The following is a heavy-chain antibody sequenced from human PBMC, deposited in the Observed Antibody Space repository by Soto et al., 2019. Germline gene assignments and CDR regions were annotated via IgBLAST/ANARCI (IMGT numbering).Heavy chain of an antibody. J-gene: IGHJ5*02. Sequence: ASVKVSCKASGYTFTGYYMHWVRQAPGQGLEWMGWINPNSGGTNYAQKFQGRVTMTRDTSISTAYMELSRLRSDDTAGYYCARDSSITMVRGVIIIDWFDPWGQGTLVTVSS. CDR1: GYTFTGYY. CDR2: INPNSGGT. CDR3: ARDSSITMVRGVIIIDWFDP. D-gene: IGHD3-10*01. V-gene: IGHV1-2*02.